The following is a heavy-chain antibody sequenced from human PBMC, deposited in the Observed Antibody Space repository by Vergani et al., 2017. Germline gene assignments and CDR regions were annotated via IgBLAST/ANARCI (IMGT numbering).Heavy chain of an antibody. CDR1: GFTFSSYG. CDR2: IRYDGSNK. Sequence: VQLVESGGGVVQPGGSLRLSCAASGFTFSSYGMHWVRQAPGKGLEWVAFIRYDGSNKYYADSVKGRFTISRDNSKNTLYLQMNRLRAEDTAVYYCANLWFGELSGDYFDYWGQGTLVTVSS. D-gene: IGHD3-10*01. V-gene: IGHV3-30*02. J-gene: IGHJ4*02. CDR3: ANLWFGELSGDYFDY.